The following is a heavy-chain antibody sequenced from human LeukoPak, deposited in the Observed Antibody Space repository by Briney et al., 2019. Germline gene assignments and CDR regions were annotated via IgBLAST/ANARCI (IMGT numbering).Heavy chain of an antibody. CDR2: ISSSGSTI. CDR3: ARVGYNGSGRYVYMDV. D-gene: IGHD3-10*01. CDR1: GFTFSDYY. V-gene: IGHV3-11*04. J-gene: IGHJ6*03. Sequence: GGSLRLSCAASGFTFSDYYMSWIRQAPGKGLEWVSYISSSGSTIYYADSVKGRFTISRDNAKNSLYLQMNSLRAEDTAVYYCARVGYNGSGRYVYMDVWGKGTTVTVSS.